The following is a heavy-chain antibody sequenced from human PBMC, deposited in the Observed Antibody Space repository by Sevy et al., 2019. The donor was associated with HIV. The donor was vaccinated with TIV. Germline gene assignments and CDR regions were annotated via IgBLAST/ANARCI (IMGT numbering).Heavy chain of an antibody. CDR1: GFTFSSYA. CDR3: ARELSRNGMDV. V-gene: IGHV3-30*04. Sequence: GGSLRLSCAASGFTFSSYAMHWVRQAPGKGLEWMAVISYDGSNKYYADSVKGRFTISRDNSKNTLYLQMNSLRAEDTAVYYCARELSRNGMDVWGQGTTVTVSS. CDR2: ISYDGSNK. J-gene: IGHJ6*02.